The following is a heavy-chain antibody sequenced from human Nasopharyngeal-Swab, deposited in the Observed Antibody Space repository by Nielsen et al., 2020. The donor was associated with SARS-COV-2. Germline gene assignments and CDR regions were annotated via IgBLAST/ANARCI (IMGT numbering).Heavy chain of an antibody. CDR2: IKQDGSEK. J-gene: IGHJ4*02. V-gene: IGHV3-7*01. Sequence: GGSPRLSCAASGFTFSSYWMSWVRQAPGKGLEWVANIKQDGSEKYYVDSVKGRFTISRDNAKNSLYLQMNSLRAEDTAVYYCARNEAGSGSYWGFDYWGQGTLVTVSS. D-gene: IGHD3-10*01. CDR3: ARNEAGSGSYWGFDY. CDR1: GFTFSSYW.